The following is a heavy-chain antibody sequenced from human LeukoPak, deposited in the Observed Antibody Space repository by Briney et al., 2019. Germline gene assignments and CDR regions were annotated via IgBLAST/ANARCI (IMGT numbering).Heavy chain of an antibody. D-gene: IGHD3-10*01. CDR1: GFTFSSYW. J-gene: IGHJ4*02. CDR2: IYSDGRRT. Sequence: GGSLRLSCAASGFTFSSYWMHWVRQAPGKGLVWVSRIYSDGRRTDYADSVKGRFTISGDNAKNSLYLQMNSLRAEDTAVYYCARVSRGVIIGYFDYWGQGTLVTVSS. CDR3: ARVSRGVIIGYFDY. V-gene: IGHV3-74*01.